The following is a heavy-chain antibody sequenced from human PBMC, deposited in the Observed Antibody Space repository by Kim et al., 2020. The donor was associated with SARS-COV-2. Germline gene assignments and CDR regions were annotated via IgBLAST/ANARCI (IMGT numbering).Heavy chain of an antibody. D-gene: IGHD6-6*01. CDR2: IYTSGST. Sequence: SETLSLTCTVSGGSISSGSYYWSWIRQPAGKGLEWIGRIYTSGSTNYNPSLKSRVTISVDTSKNQFSLKLSSVTAADTAVYYCGRSSLTLFDYWGQGTLVTVSS. J-gene: IGHJ4*02. CDR3: GRSSLTLFDY. V-gene: IGHV4-61*02. CDR1: GGSISSGSYY.